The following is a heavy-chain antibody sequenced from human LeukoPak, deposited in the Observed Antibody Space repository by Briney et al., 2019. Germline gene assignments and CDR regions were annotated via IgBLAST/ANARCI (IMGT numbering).Heavy chain of an antibody. CDR3: ARGGSEWLLSLRYFDL. V-gene: IGHV4-34*01. D-gene: IGHD3-3*01. CDR1: GGSFSGYY. Sequence: SETLSLTCAVYGGSFSGYYWSWIRQPPGKGLEWIGEINHSGSTNYNPPLKSRVTISVATSKNQFSLKLSSVTAADTAVYYCARGGSEWLLSLRYFDLWGRGTLVTVSS. J-gene: IGHJ2*01. CDR2: INHSGST.